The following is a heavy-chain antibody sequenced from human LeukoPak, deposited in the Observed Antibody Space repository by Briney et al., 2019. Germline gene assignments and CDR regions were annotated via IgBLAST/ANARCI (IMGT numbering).Heavy chain of an antibody. J-gene: IGHJ4*02. V-gene: IGHV3-53*01. D-gene: IGHD1-26*01. CDR3: ARGKVGATDY. CDR2: IYSGGST. CDR1: GFTVSSNY. Sequence: GGSLRPSCAASGFTVSSNYMSWVRQAPGKGLEWVSVIYSGGSTYYADSVKGRFTISRDNSKNTLYPQMNSLRAEDTAVYYCARGKVGATDYWGQGTLVTVSS.